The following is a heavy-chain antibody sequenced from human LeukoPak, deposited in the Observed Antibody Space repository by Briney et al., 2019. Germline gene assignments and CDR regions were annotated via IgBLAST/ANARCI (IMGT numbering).Heavy chain of an antibody. D-gene: IGHD6-13*01. Sequence: PSETLSLTCTVSGGSISSDYWNWIRQPPGRGLEWIGCIFHSGSTKYNPSLMSRVTISLDTSKNHFSLKVSSVTAADTAVYYCARHSSPLGGLFDYWGQGTLVTVSS. J-gene: IGHJ4*02. V-gene: IGHV4-59*01. CDR1: GGSISSDY. CDR3: ARHSSPLGGLFDY. CDR2: IFHSGST.